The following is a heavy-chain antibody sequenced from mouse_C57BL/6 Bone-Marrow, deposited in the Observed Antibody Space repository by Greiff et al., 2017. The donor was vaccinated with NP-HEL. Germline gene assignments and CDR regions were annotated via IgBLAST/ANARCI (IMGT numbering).Heavy chain of an antibody. CDR2: ISYDGSN. V-gene: IGHV3-6*01. J-gene: IGHJ4*01. CDR1: GYSITSGYY. Sequence: EVQLQESGPGLVKPSQSLSLTCSVTGYSITSGYYWNWIRQFPGNKLEWMGYISYDGSNNYNPSLKNRISITRDTSKNQFFLKLNSVTTEDTATYYCARAGGRGYAMDYWGQGTSVTVSS. CDR3: ARAGGRGYAMDY. D-gene: IGHD3-3*01.